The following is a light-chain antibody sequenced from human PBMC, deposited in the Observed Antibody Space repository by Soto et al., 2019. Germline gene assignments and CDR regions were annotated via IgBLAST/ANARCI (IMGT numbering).Light chain of an antibody. CDR1: QSVSSSY. Sequence: EIVMTHSPATLSVSRWEIATLSCRASQSVSSSYLAWFQQKPGLAPRLLIYGALSRATGIPDRFSGSGSGTDFTLTISRLEPEDFAMYYCQQYGSSPWTLGQGTKVDIK. J-gene: IGKJ1*01. CDR2: GAL. CDR3: QQYGSSPWT. V-gene: IGKV3D-20*01.